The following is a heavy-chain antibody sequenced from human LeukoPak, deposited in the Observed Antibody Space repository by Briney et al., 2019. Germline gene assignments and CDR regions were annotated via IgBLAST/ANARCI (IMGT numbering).Heavy chain of an antibody. Sequence: SETLSLTCTVSGGSISSYYWSWIRQPPGKGLEWIGYIYYSGSTNYNPSLKSRVTISVDTSKNQFSLKLSSVTAADTVVYYCARGFHYYYGMDVWGQGTTVTVSS. J-gene: IGHJ6*02. CDR3: ARGFHYYYGMDV. V-gene: IGHV4-59*01. CDR1: GGSISSYY. CDR2: IYYSGST. D-gene: IGHD2-21*01.